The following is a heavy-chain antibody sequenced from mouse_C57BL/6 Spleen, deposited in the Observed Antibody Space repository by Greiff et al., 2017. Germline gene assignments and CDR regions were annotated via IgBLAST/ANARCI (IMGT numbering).Heavy chain of an antibody. V-gene: IGHV5-17*01. D-gene: IGHD1-1*01. Sequence: EVHLVESGGGLVKPGGSLKLSCAASGFTFSDYGMHWVRQAPEKGLEWVAYISSGSSTIYYADTVKGRFTISTDNATNTLFLQMTSLRSEDTAMYYCARNPFITTVVGYFDYWGQGTTLTVSS. J-gene: IGHJ2*01. CDR1: GFTFSDYG. CDR3: ARNPFITTVVGYFDY. CDR2: ISSGSSTI.